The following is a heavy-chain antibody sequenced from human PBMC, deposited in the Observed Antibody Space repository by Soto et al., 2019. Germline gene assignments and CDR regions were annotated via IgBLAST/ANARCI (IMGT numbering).Heavy chain of an antibody. J-gene: IGHJ4*02. D-gene: IGHD6-13*01. V-gene: IGHV3-23*01. CDR1: GFTFSSYA. Sequence: GGSLRLSCAASGFTFSSYAMSWVRQAPGKGLEWVSAISGSGGSTYYADSVRGRFTISRDNSKNTLYLQMNSLRAEDTAVYYCAKDGAWQQQLPRSYFDYWGQGTLVTVSS. CDR3: AKDGAWQQQLPRSYFDY. CDR2: ISGSGGST.